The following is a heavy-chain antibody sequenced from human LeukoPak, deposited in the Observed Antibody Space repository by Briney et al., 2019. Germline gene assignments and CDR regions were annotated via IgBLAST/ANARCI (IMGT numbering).Heavy chain of an antibody. V-gene: IGHV3-53*01. CDR1: GFTFSSYG. CDR3: ARLHYGSGSYYNEAYFDY. Sequence: GGSLRLSCAASGFTFSSYGMHWVRQAPGKGLEWVSVIYSGGSTYYADSVKGRFTISRDNSKNTLYLQMNSLRAEDTAVYYCARLHYGSGSYYNEAYFDYWGQGTLVTVSS. CDR2: IYSGGST. D-gene: IGHD3-10*01. J-gene: IGHJ4*02.